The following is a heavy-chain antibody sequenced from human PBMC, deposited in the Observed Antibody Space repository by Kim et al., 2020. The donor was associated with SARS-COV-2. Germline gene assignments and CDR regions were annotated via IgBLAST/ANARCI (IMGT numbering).Heavy chain of an antibody. CDR3: ARVGIAAAGTRLRWFDP. V-gene: IGHV4-34*01. CDR1: GGSFSGYY. D-gene: IGHD6-13*01. CDR2: INHSGST. Sequence: SETLSLTCAVYGGSFSGYYWSWIRQPPGKGLEWIGEINHSGSTNYNPSLKSRVTISVDTSKNQFSLKLSSVTAADTAVYYCARVGIAAAGTRLRWFDPLGQGTLVTVSS. J-gene: IGHJ5*02.